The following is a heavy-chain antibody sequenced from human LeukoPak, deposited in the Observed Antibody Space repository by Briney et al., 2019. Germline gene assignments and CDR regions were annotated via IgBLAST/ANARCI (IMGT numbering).Heavy chain of an antibody. D-gene: IGHD3-22*01. CDR3: TTDDDSSGYYYVADPLDY. J-gene: IGHJ4*02. V-gene: IGHV3-15*01. Sequence: GGSLRLSCAASGFTFSSYAMSWVRQAPGKGLEWVGRIKSKTDGGTTDYAAPVKGRFTISRDDSKNTLYLQMDSLKTEDTAVYYCTTDDDSSGYYYVADPLDYWGQGTLVTVSS. CDR1: GFTFSSYA. CDR2: IKSKTDGGTT.